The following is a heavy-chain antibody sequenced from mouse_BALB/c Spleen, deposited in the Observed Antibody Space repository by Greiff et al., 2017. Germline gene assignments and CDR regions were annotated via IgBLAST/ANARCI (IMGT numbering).Heavy chain of an antibody. CDR1: GFTFSSFG. J-gene: IGHJ1*01. CDR2: ISSGSSTI. Sequence: EVKLVESGGGLVQPGGSRKLSCAASGFTFSSFGMHWVRQAPEKGLEWVAYISSGSSTIYYADTVKGRFTISRDNPKNTLFLQMTSLRSEDTAMYYCARSEEYFDVWGAGTTVTVSS. V-gene: IGHV5-17*02. CDR3: ARSEEYFDV.